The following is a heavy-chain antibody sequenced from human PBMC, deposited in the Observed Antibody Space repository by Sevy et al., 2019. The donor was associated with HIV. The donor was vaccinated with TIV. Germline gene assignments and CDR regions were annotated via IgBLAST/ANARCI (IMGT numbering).Heavy chain of an antibody. CDR3: ARDLRTVTNYFDY. D-gene: IGHD4-17*01. CDR1: VFTFSSYA. Sequence: GGSLRLSCAASVFTFSSYAMHWVRQAPGKGLEWVAVISYDGSNKYYADSVKGRFTISRDNSKNTLYLQMNSLRAEDTAVYYCARDLRTVTNYFDYWGQGTLVTVSS. V-gene: IGHV3-30-3*01. CDR2: ISYDGSNK. J-gene: IGHJ4*02.